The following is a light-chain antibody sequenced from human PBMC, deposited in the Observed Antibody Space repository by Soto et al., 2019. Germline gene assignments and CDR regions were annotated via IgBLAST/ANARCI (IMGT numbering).Light chain of an antibody. J-gene: IGKJ2*01. CDR1: QSVSNSY. Sequence: IVLTQSPATLSLSPGERATLSCGASQSVSNSYLAWYQQKPGLAPRLLIQDASSAATGIPDRFSGSGSGTDFTLTISRVEPEDFAVYYCQQYGTSPRTFGQGTKLEMK. CDR2: DAS. V-gene: IGKV3D-20*01. CDR3: QQYGTSPRT.